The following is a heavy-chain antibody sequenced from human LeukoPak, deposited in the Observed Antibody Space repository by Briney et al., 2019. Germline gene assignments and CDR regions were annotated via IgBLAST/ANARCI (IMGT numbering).Heavy chain of an antibody. J-gene: IGHJ3*02. CDR1: GCTFSTYT. V-gene: IGHV3-21*01. Sequence: GGSLRLSCAASGCTFSTYTMNWVRQAPGKGLEWVSSIRSSSSYIYYADSVKGRFTISRDNAKNSLYLQMNSLRAEDTAVYYCARDLYYYDSSGYSWDAFDIWGQGTMITLSS. CDR3: ARDLYYYDSSGYSWDAFDI. D-gene: IGHD3-22*01. CDR2: IRSSSSYI.